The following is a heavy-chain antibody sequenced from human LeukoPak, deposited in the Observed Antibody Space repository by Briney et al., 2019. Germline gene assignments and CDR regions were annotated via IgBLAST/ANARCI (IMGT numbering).Heavy chain of an antibody. J-gene: IGHJ4*02. D-gene: IGHD4-17*01. CDR2: IKQDGSEK. CDR1: GFTVSSNY. CDR3: ARDSISDYGDYDY. Sequence: GGSLRLSCAASGFTVSSNYMTWVRQAPGKGLEWVANIKQDGSEKYYVDSVKGRFTISRDNAKNSLYLQMNSLRAEDTAVYYCARDSISDYGDYDYWGQGTLVTVSS. V-gene: IGHV3-7*01.